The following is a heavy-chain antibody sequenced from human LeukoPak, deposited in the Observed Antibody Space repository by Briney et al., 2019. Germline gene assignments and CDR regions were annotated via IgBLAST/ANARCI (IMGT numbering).Heavy chain of an antibody. CDR2: ISYDGTNK. CDR1: RFTFSTYA. Sequence: GGSLRLSCAASRFTFSTYAMHWVRQAPGKGLEWVAVISYDGTNKNYAGSVKGRFTISRDNSKNTLYLQMNSLRAEDTAVYYCTRGPGYHDSSYLDYWGQGTLVTVSS. D-gene: IGHD3-22*01. J-gene: IGHJ4*02. CDR3: TRGPGYHDSSYLDY. V-gene: IGHV3-30*04.